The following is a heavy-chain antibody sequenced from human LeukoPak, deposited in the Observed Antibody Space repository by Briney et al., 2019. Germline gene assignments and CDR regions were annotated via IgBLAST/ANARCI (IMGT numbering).Heavy chain of an antibody. V-gene: IGHV3-33*06. Sequence: QTGGSLRLSCAASGFTFSSYGMHWVRQAPGRGLEWVSVIWYDGTNKYYADSVKGRFTISRDNSKNTLYLQMNSLRAEDTAVYYCAKVLRSTGTRPDYWGQGTLVTVSS. J-gene: IGHJ4*02. D-gene: IGHD1-7*01. CDR3: AKVLRSTGTRPDY. CDR1: GFTFSSYG. CDR2: IWYDGTNK.